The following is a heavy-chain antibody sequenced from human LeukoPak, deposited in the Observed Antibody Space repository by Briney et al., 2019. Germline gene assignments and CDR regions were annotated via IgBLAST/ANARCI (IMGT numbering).Heavy chain of an antibody. J-gene: IGHJ4*02. Sequence: SETLSLTCAVYGGSFSGYYWSWIRQPPGKGLEWIGEINHSGSTNYNPSLKSRVTISVDTSKNQFSLKLSSVTAADTAVYYCASGPSRQEYSSGLDYWGQGTLVTVSS. CDR2: INHSGST. CDR3: ASGPSRQEYSSGLDY. V-gene: IGHV4-34*01. CDR1: GGSFSGYY. D-gene: IGHD6-19*01.